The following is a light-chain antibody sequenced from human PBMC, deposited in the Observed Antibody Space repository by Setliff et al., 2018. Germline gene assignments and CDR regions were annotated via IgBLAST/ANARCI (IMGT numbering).Light chain of an antibody. CDR1: SSDVGAYKY. V-gene: IGLV2-8*01. Sequence: QSALTQPPSASGSPGQSVTLSCTGTSSDVGAYKYVSWYQQHAGEAPKLIIYEVTKRPSGVPDRSSGSKSGDTASLTVSGLQAEDEADYYCSAYAGNNNLIFGGGTKVTVL. J-gene: IGLJ2*01. CDR3: SAYAGNNNLI. CDR2: EVT.